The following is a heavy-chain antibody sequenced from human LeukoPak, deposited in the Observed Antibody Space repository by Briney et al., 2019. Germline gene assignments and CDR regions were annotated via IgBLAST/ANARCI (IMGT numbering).Heavy chain of an antibody. V-gene: IGHV3-33*01. Sequence: GGSLRLSCAASGFTFSSYGMQWVRQTPGKGLEWVAIIWSDGSNKYYADSVKGRFTISRDNSKNTLYLQMNSQRAEDAAVYYCARGSGSFSGGFDYWGQGTLVTVSS. D-gene: IGHD1-26*01. CDR3: ARGSGSFSGGFDY. CDR2: IWSDGSNK. CDR1: GFTFSSYG. J-gene: IGHJ4*02.